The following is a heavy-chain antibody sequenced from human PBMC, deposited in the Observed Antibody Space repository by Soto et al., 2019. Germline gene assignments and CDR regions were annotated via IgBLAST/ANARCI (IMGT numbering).Heavy chain of an antibody. CDR2: ISWDGGST. CDR3: AKDSAVAPDYYYYYGMDV. J-gene: IGHJ6*02. Sequence: GGALRLSCAGSGFTFDDFTMHWGRQSPGEGLEWVSLISWDGGSTYYADSVKGRFTISRDNSKNSLYLQMNSLRTEDTALYYCAKDSAVAPDYYYYYGMDVWGQGTTVTVSS. CDR1: GFTFDDFT. D-gene: IGHD6-19*01. V-gene: IGHV3-43*01.